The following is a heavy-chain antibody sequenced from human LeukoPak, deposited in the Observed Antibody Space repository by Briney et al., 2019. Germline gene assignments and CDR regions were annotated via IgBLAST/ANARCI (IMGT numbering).Heavy chain of an antibody. CDR1: GYSFTTYW. D-gene: IGHD2-2*01. CDR3: ARPNPNYCSSTTCPEDAFDI. Sequence: GESLKISCKGSGYSFTTYWIGWVRQMPGKGLKWMGIIYPGDSDTRYSPSFQGQVTISADKSISTAYLQWSSLKASDTAMYYFARPNPNYCSSTTCPEDAFDIWGQGTMVTVSS. J-gene: IGHJ3*02. V-gene: IGHV5-51*01. CDR2: IYPGDSDT.